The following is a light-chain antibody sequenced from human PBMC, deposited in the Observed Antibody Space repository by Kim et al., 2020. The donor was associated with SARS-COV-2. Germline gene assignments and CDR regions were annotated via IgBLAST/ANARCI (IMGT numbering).Light chain of an antibody. J-gene: IGLJ1*01. V-gene: IGLV2-14*04. CDR1: SRDIGGYDY. CDR3: CSYTGRSTYV. Sequence: GQSLTISCTGTSRDIGGYDYVSWFQQYPGKAPRLMIYDVTKRPSGVSDRFSGSKSGNTASLTISALQAEDEADYYCCSYTGRSTYVFGTGTKVTVL. CDR2: DVT.